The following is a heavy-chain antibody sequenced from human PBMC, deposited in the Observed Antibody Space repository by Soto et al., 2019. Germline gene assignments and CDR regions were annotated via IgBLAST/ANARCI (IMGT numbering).Heavy chain of an antibody. CDR1: GYTFTSYG. CDR2: ISAYNGNT. J-gene: IGHJ4*02. V-gene: IGHV1-18*01. CDR3: ERAAKDYGDY. Sequence: QVQLVQSGAEVKKPGASVKVSCKASGYTFTSYGISWVRQAPGQGLEWMGWISAYNGNTNYAQKLQGRVTMTTDSPPSPEHMELRSLRCDDTELYYCERAAKDYGDYWGLGTLVAVSS. D-gene: IGHD6-25*01.